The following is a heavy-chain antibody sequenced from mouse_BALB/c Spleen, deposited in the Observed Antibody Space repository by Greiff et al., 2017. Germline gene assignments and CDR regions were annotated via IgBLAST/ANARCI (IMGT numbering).Heavy chain of an antibody. CDR1: GYTFTSYW. Sequence: QVQLQQPGADLVKPGASVKLSCKASGYTFTSYWMHWVKQRPGQGLEWIGEINPSNGRTNYNEKFKSKATLTVDKSSSTAYMQLSSLTSEDSAVYYCARSYGNYERDYWGQGTSVTVSS. CDR2: INPSNGRT. D-gene: IGHD2-10*02. CDR3: ARSYGNYERDY. J-gene: IGHJ4*01. V-gene: IGHV1S81*02.